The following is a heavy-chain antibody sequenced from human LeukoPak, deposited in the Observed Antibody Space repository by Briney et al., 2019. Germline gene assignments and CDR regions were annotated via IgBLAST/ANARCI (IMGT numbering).Heavy chain of an antibody. J-gene: IGHJ5*02. CDR2: IGGKPKGYAT. V-gene: IGHV3-73*01. D-gene: IGHD6-19*01. CDR1: GFXFSAFD. Sequence: GGSLTLSCAASGFXFSAFDIHWVRQAPGKGLEWVGRIGGKPKGYATAYAASVKGRFTISRDESKNTSYLQMNSLRPEDKAVYYCTTYSSGHHWGQGTLVTVSS. CDR3: TTYSSGHH.